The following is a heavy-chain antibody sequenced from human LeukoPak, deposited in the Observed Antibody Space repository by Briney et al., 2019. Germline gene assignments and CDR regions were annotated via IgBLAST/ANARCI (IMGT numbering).Heavy chain of an antibody. CDR1: GGTFSSYA. D-gene: IGHD3-3*01. J-gene: IGHJ4*02. Sequence: SVKVSCKASGGTFSSYAIIWVRQAPGQGLEWMGGIIPIFGTANYAQKFQGRVTITTDESTRTAYMELSSLRSEDTAVYYCARTNDFWSGYSSHDYWGQGTLVTVSS. CDR2: IIPIFGTA. V-gene: IGHV1-69*05. CDR3: ARTNDFWSGYSSHDY.